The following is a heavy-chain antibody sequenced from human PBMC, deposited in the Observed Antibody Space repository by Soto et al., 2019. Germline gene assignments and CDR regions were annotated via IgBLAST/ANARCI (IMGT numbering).Heavy chain of an antibody. CDR1: GFTFSSSA. V-gene: IGHV3-23*01. Sequence: EVQLLESGGGLVQPGGSLGLSCAASGFTFSSSAMSWVRQAPGKGLEWVSAIRGSGSNTYYADSVKGRFTISRDNSKNTMYLQMNSLRAEDTAVYYCEKPADPYWYFDLWGRGTLVTVSS. CDR2: IRGSGSNT. J-gene: IGHJ2*01. CDR3: EKPADPYWYFDL.